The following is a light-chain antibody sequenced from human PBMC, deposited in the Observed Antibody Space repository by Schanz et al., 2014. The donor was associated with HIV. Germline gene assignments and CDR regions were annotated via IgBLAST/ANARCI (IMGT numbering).Light chain of an antibody. Sequence: QSALTQPASVSGSPGQSVIISCTGTTSDIGNYDRVSWYQQPLGSAPKLLIFEVDIRPSGVPDRFSGSKSGNTASLTISGLRPEDEADYYCNSYTRSGTHVFGPGTKLTVL. CDR1: TSDIGNYDR. CDR3: NSYTRSGTHV. V-gene: IGLV2-18*02. J-gene: IGLJ1*01. CDR2: EVD.